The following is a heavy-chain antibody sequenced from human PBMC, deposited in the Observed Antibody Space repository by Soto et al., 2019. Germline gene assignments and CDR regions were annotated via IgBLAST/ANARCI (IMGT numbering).Heavy chain of an antibody. CDR3: ARVGIAVAGKGDY. J-gene: IGHJ4*02. CDR1: GFTFSSYS. Sequence: EVQLVESGGGLVKPGGSLRLSCAASGFTFSSYSMNWVRQAPGKGLEWVSSISSSSSYIYYADSVKGRFTISRDNAKNSQYLQMNSLRAEDTAVYYCARVGIAVAGKGDYWGQGTLVTVSS. V-gene: IGHV3-21*01. D-gene: IGHD6-19*01. CDR2: ISSSSSYI.